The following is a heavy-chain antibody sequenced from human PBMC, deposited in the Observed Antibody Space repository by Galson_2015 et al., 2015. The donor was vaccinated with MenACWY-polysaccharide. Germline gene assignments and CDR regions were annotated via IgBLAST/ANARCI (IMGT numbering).Heavy chain of an antibody. V-gene: IGHV3-21*01. J-gene: IGHJ3*02. D-gene: IGHD3-10*01. CDR1: GFIFSSYS. CDR3: ARVSGESYYDSGDLKQGPFDI. Sequence: SLRLSCAASGFIFSSYSMTWVRQAPGKGLDWVASISRSSRYIYYPDSVKGRFTVSRDNAQNSMYLEMNSLRAEDTAVYYCARVSGESYYDSGDLKQGPFDIWGRGTVLSVSS. CDR2: ISRSSRYI.